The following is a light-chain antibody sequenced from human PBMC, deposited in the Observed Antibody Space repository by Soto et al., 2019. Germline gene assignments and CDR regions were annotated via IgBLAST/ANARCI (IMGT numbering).Light chain of an antibody. CDR3: QLYGNSPP. J-gene: IGKJ5*01. V-gene: IGKV3D-15*01. Sequence: IVMTQGQAILSGSPGERATLSGRDSQSVSSHLAWYQQKPGQAPRLLIYASSNRATGIPDRFSGSASGADFTLTIDRLEPEDFAVYYCQLYGNSPPFGQGTRLEIK. CDR1: QSVSSH. CDR2: ASS.